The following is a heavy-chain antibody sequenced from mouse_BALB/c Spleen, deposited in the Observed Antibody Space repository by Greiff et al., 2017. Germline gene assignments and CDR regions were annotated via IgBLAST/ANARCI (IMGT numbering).Heavy chain of an antibody. CDR1: GYTFSSYW. CDR3: ARGGSQSAMDY. V-gene: IGHV1-9*01. J-gene: IGHJ4*01. CDR2: ILPGSGST. Sequence: QVQLQQSGAELMKPGASVKISCKATGYTFSSYWIEWVKQRPGHGLEWIGEILPGSGSTNYNEKFKGKATFTADTSSNTASMQLSSLTSEDSAVYYCARGGSQSAMDYWGQGTTVTVSS.